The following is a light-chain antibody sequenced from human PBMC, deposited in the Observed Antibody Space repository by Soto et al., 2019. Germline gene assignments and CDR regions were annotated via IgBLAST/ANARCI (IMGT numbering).Light chain of an antibody. CDR2: GNS. Sequence: QPVLTQPPSVSGAPGQRVTISCTGSSSNIGAGYNVHWCQQLPGTAPKLLIYGNSNRPSGVPDRFSGSKSGTSASLAITGLQAEDEADYYGQSYDSSLSGSVVFGGGTKLTVL. V-gene: IGLV1-40*01. CDR1: SSNIGAGYN. J-gene: IGLJ2*01. CDR3: QSYDSSLSGSVV.